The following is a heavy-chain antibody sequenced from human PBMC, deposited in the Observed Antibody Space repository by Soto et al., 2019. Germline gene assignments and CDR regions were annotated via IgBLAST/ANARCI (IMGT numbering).Heavy chain of an antibody. CDR2: ISSNSAYI. V-gene: IGHV3-21*01. J-gene: IGHJ5*02. CDR1: GCTFRSFT. Sequence: GSLRRACSASGCTFRSFTMNWVRQAPGKGLEWVSTISSNSAYIYYTDALRGRFTISRDNAKNSLHLQMNSLRAEDTAVYYCTRDASRDSSARGWFDPWGPGTLVTVYS. CDR3: TRDASRDSSARGWFDP. D-gene: IGHD6-13*01.